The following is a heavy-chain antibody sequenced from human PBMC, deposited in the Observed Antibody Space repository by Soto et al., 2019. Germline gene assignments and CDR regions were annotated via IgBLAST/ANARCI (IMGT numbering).Heavy chain of an antibody. CDR3: AKFHYVRTGYGRDV. J-gene: IGHJ6*02. V-gene: IGHV4-31*03. Sequence: QVQLQESGPGLVKPSQTLSLTCTVSDGSISTGDYYWNWVRQHPGKGLEWIGYIYYNGDTYFNPSLQSRVTMLVDTSNNRFSLNLRSVTAADTAVYYCAKFHYVRTGYGRDVWGQGTAVTVSS. D-gene: IGHD3-10*02. CDR1: DGSISTGDYY. CDR2: IYYNGDT.